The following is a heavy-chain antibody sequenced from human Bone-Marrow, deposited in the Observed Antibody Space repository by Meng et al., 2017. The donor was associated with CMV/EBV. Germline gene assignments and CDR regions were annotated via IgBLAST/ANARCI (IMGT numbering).Heavy chain of an antibody. J-gene: IGHJ4*02. Sequence: GGSLRLSCVASGFSFSKHWMSWVRQAPGKGLEYLANINLYGSEKYYMDSVKGRFTISRDNAKNSLFLQMNSLRAEDTAVYYCARDGKWELLFHFDYWGPGTLVTVSS. D-gene: IGHD1-26*01. V-gene: IGHV3-7*01. CDR2: INLYGSEK. CDR3: ARDGKWELLFHFDY. CDR1: GFSFSKHW.